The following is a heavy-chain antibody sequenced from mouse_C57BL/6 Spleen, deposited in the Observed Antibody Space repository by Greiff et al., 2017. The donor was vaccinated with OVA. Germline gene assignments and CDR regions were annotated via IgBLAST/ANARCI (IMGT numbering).Heavy chain of an antibody. CDR3: AMSPVVANYWYFDV. V-gene: IGHV1-47*01. CDR1: GYTFTTYP. Sequence: QVQLQQSGAELVKPGASVKMSCKASGYTFTTYPIEWMKQNHGKSLEWIGNFHPYNDDTKYNEKFKGKATLTVEKSSSTVYLELRPLTSYSSAVSYCAMSPVVANYWYFDVWGPGTTVTVSS. J-gene: IGHJ1*01. D-gene: IGHD6-2*01. CDR2: FHPYNDDT.